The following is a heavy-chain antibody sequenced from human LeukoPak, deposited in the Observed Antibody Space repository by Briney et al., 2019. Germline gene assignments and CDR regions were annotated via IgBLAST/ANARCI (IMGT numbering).Heavy chain of an antibody. D-gene: IGHD3-10*01. CDR2: INPSGGST. Sequence: ASVKVSCKASGYTFTSYYIHWVRQAPGQGLEWMGIINPSGGSTSYAQKFQGRVTMTRDTSTSTVYMELSSLRSEDTAVYYCARVASSGNDAFGIWGQGTMVTVSS. CDR1: GYTFTSYY. V-gene: IGHV1-46*01. CDR3: ARVASSGNDAFGI. J-gene: IGHJ3*02.